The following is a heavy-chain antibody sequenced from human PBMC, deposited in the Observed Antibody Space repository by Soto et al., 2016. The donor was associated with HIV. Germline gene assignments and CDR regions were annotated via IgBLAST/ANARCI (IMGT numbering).Heavy chain of an antibody. CDR3: SRHLKLGAFDM. J-gene: IGHJ3*02. CDR1: GFTFSGSA. V-gene: IGHV3-73*01. CDR2: IRNNADSHAT. Sequence: EVQLVESGGGLVQPGGSLKLSCAVSGFTFSGSAIHWVRQASGNGLEWIGRIRNNADSHATVTLYAASLKGRFTISRDDSKNTAYLQMNSLKTEDTAVYYCSRHLKLGAFDMWAKGHWSPSLQ.